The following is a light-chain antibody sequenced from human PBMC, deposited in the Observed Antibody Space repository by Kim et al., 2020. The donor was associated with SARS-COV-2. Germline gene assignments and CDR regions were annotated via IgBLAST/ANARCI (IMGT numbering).Light chain of an antibody. V-gene: IGLV3-21*04. CDR2: YDS. J-gene: IGLJ1*01. CDR3: QVWDCSNYHCV. Sequence: SYELTQPPSASVAPGETAKITCGENNIGDKRVHWYQQKPGQAPVLVIYYDSDRPTGIPERFSGSKSGNSATLTISRVEAGDEADYFCQVWDCSNYHCVFGTGTKVTVL. CDR1: NIGDKR.